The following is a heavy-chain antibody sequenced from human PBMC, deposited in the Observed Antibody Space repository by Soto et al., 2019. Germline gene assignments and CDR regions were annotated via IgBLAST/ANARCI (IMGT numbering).Heavy chain of an antibody. CDR3: AKVVVGATSHSDFDS. J-gene: IGHJ4*02. Sequence: SETLSLSCTVSGGSIANNDYFWGWVRQPPGKGLEWIGSAAYSGGTYKNPSLKSRVTVSVDTSKNQFSLKLTSVTAADTAVYYCAKVVVGATSHSDFDSWGQGTLVTVSS. CDR1: GGSIANNDYF. V-gene: IGHV4-39*01. D-gene: IGHD2-15*01. CDR2: AAYSGGT.